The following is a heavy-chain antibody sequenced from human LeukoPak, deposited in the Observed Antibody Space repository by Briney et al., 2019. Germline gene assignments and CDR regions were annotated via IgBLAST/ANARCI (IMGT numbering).Heavy chain of an antibody. J-gene: IGHJ5*02. CDR2: INPNSGGT. Sequence: ASVKVSCKASGYTFTGYYMHWVRQAPGQGLEWMGWINPNSGGTNYAQKFQGRVTMTRDTSISTAYMELSRLRSDDTAVYYRATTVVVPAAIFWFDPWGQGTLVTVSS. CDR1: GYTFTGYY. V-gene: IGHV1-2*02. CDR3: ATTVVVPAAIFWFDP. D-gene: IGHD2-2*01.